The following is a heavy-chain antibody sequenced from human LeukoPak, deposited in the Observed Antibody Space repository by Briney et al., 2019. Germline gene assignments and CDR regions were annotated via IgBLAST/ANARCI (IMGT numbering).Heavy chain of an antibody. CDR2: ISYDGSNK. Sequence: GGSLRLSCAASGFTFSSYGMHWVRQAPGKGLEWVAVISYDGSNKYYADSVKGRFSTSRDNSKNTLYLQMNSLRAEDTAVYYCAKEPIIAVAGLSWGQGTLVTVSS. D-gene: IGHD6-19*01. J-gene: IGHJ4*02. V-gene: IGHV3-30*18. CDR3: AKEPIIAVAGLS. CDR1: GFTFSSYG.